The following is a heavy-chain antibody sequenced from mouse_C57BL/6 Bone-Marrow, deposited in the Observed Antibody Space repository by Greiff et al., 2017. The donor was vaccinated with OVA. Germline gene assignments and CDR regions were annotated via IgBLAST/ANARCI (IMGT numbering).Heavy chain of an antibody. Sequence: EVKVEESGGGLVQPGGSMKLSCAASGFTFSDAWMDWVRQSPEKGLEWVAEIRNKANNHATYYAESVKGRFTISRDDSKSSVYLQMNSLRAEDTGIYYCTRKGSTRGGFDYWGQGTTLTVSS. J-gene: IGHJ2*01. CDR1: GFTFSDAW. V-gene: IGHV6-6*01. CDR3: TRKGSTRGGFDY. CDR2: IRNKANNHAT. D-gene: IGHD3-3*01.